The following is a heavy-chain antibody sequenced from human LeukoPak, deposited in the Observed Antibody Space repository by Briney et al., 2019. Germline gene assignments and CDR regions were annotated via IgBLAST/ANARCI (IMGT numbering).Heavy chain of an antibody. D-gene: IGHD3-3*01. CDR2: ISSSSTYI. Sequence: GWSLRLSCAASGFTFSSHSMNWVRQAPGKGLEWVSYISSSSTYIYYAASVKGRFAISRDNARNSLFLQMNSLRAEDSGIYYCARDPRLEISGMVIDMLDYWGQGTLVTVSS. J-gene: IGHJ4*02. V-gene: IGHV3-21*01. CDR1: GFTFSSHS. CDR3: ARDPRLEISGMVIDMLDY.